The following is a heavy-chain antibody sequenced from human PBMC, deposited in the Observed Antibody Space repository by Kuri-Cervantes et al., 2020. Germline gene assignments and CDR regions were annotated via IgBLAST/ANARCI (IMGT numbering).Heavy chain of an antibody. Sequence: GGSLRLSCAASGFSFSTYWMSWVRQAPGKGLEWVANIKKDGSEKNYVDSVKGRFTISRDNAKNSLYMQMNSLRVEDTAVYYCAREGGDDYVWGSMGYFDYWGQGILVTVSS. CDR3: AREGGDDYVWGSMGYFDY. CDR2: IKKDGSEK. J-gene: IGHJ4*02. V-gene: IGHV3-7*01. CDR1: GFSFSTYW. D-gene: IGHD3-16*01.